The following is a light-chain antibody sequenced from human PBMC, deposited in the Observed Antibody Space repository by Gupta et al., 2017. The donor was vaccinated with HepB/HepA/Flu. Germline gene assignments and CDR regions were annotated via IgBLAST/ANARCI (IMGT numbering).Light chain of an antibody. CDR2: EVS. J-gene: IGLJ3*02. V-gene: IGLV2-11*01. Sequence: QSALTQPRSVSGSPGQSVTISCTGTSSDVGGYNYVSWYQQHPGKAPKLMIYEVSKRPSGVPDRFSGSKSGNTASLNISGLQAEDEADYYCGSYEDSYTLGGVFGGGTKLTVL. CDR3: GSYEDSYTLGGV. CDR1: SSDVGGYNY.